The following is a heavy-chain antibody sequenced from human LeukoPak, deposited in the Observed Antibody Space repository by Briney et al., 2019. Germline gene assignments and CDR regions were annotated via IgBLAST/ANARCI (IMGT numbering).Heavy chain of an antibody. CDR2: IFPSGGEI. CDR3: ARASDTGSYYPYNYYYMDV. CDR1: GFTFSTFA. J-gene: IGHJ6*03. D-gene: IGHD1-26*01. Sequence: PGGSLRLFCAASGFTFSTFAMIWVRQPPGKGLEWVSSIFPSGGEIHYADSVRGRFTISRDNSKSTLSLQMNSLRAEDSAVYYCARASDTGSYYPYNYYYMDVWGKGTTVTISS. V-gene: IGHV3-23*01.